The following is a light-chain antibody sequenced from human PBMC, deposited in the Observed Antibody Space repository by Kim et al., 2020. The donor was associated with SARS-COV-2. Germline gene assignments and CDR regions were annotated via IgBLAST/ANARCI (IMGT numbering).Light chain of an antibody. V-gene: IGKV1-39*01. CDR2: AAS. J-gene: IGKJ4*01. CDR3: QQSYNSLT. CDR1: QIVNNY. Sequence: SASVGDRVTITCRASQIVNNYLNWYQHKPGKAPSLLIYAASTLHSGVPSRFSGSGSGTEFTLTISSLQPDDFATYYCQQSYNSLTFGGGTKVDIK.